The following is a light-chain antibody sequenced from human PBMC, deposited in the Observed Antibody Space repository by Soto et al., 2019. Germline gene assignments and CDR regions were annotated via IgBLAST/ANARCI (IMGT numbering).Light chain of an antibody. CDR2: RDS. V-gene: IGLV3-9*01. CDR3: QVWDSSTYV. CDR1: NIGSKN. J-gene: IGLJ1*01. Sequence: SYELTQPLSVSVALGQTARITCGGNNIGSKNVHWYQQKPGQAPVLVIYRDSNRPSGIPERFSGSNSGNTATLTISRAQAVDEADYYCQVWDSSTYVFGTGTKLTVL.